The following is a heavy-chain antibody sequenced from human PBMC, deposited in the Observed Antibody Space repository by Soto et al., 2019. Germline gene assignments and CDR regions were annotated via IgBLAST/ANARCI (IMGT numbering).Heavy chain of an antibody. Sequence: RASVKVSCKASGGTFSSYAISWVRQAPGQGLEWMGGIIPIFGTANYAQKFQGRVTITADKSTSTAYMELSSLRSEDTAVYYCARLRRADAGAYYSDVWGQGTTVTVSS. CDR1: GGTFSSYA. J-gene: IGHJ6*02. D-gene: IGHD3-10*01. V-gene: IGHV1-69*06. CDR2: IIPIFGTA. CDR3: ARLRRADAGAYYSDV.